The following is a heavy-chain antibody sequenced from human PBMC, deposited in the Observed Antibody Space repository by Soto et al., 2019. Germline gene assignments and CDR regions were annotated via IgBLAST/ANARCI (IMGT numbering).Heavy chain of an antibody. V-gene: IGHV3-21*01. CDR1: GFTFSSCS. CDR2: ISSSSSYI. Sequence: GGSLRLSCAASGFTFSSCSMNWVRQAPGKGLEWVSSISSSSSYIYYADSVKGRFTISRDNAKNSLYLQMNSLRAEDTAVYYCARDDGSSWSYYYYGMDVWGQGTTVTVSS. D-gene: IGHD6-13*01. CDR3: ARDDGSSWSYYYYGMDV. J-gene: IGHJ6*02.